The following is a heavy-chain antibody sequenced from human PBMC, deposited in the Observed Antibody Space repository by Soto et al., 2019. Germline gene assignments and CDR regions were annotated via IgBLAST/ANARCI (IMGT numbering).Heavy chain of an antibody. V-gene: IGHV1-2*04. CDR1: GYTFTGYY. J-gene: IGHJ5*02. CDR2: INPNSGGT. D-gene: IGHD2-21*02. CDR3: ARDSGQLPLNWFDP. Sequence: GASVKVSCKASGYTFTGYYMHWVRQAPGQGLEWMGWINPNSGGTNYAQKFQGWVTMTRDTSISTAYMELSRLRSDGTAVYYCARDSGQLPLNWFDPWGQGTLVTVSS.